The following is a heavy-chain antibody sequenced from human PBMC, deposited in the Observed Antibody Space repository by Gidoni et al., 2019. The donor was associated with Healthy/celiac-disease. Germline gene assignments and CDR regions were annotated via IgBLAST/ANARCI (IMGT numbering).Heavy chain of an antibody. V-gene: IGHV3-20*01. CDR2: INWNGGST. CDR1: GFTFDDYG. Sequence: EVQLVESAGGVVRPGGSLRLSCAASGFTFDDYGMSWVRQAPGKGLEWVSGINWNGGSTGYADSVKGRFTISRDNAKNALYMQMNSLRAEDTALYHCAGDWGDSSSSGGWFDPWGQGTLVTVSS. CDR3: AGDWGDSSSSGGWFDP. D-gene: IGHD6-6*01. J-gene: IGHJ5*02.